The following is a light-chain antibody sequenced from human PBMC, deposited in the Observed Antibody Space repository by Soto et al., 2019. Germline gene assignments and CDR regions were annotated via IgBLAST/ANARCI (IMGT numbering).Light chain of an antibody. CDR1: RSVSVN. CDR2: RTS. CDR3: QQYNNWPPYT. Sequence: EIVMTQSPATLSVSPGERVTLSCKASRSVSVNLAWYQQKPGQAPRLLIYRTSTRATDVPDRFSGTGSGTDFTLTISGVQSEDFAVYFCQQYNNWPPYTFGPGTKLEI. V-gene: IGKV3-15*01. J-gene: IGKJ2*01.